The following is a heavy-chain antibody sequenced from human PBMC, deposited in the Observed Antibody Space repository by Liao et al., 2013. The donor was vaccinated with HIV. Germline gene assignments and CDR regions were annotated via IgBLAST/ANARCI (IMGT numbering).Heavy chain of an antibody. Sequence: QVQLQESGPGLVNPSQTLSLTCNVSGGSISSSNYYWSWIRQPPGKGLEWIGYIYSSGTTFYTPSLASRVSMSLDKTKNQFSLKVFSVTAADTAVYYCARDPEAGRRGYSFDYWGQGTLVAVSS. CDR2: IYSSGTT. D-gene: IGHD3-10*01. CDR3: ARDPEAGRRGYSFDY. J-gene: IGHJ4*02. V-gene: IGHV4-30-4*08. CDR1: GGSISSSNYY.